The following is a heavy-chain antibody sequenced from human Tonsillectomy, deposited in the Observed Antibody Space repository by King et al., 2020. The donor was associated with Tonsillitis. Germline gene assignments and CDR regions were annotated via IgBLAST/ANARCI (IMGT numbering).Heavy chain of an antibody. J-gene: IGHJ6*02. CDR3: AKSPAPCGSTSCYTSPTYGMDV. V-gene: IGHV3-30*18. CDR2: IAYDGSNK. CDR1: GFTFSSYG. D-gene: IGHD2-2*02. Sequence: VQLVESGGGVVQPGRSLRLSCAASGFTFSSYGMHWVRQAPGKGLEWVAVIAYDGSNKYYADSVKGRFTISRDNSKNTLYLQMNSLRAEDTAVYYCAKSPAPCGSTSCYTSPTYGMDVWGQGTTVTVSS.